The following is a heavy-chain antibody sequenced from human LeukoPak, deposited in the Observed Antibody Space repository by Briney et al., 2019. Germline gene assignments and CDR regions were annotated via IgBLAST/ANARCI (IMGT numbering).Heavy chain of an antibody. CDR1: GFTFSSYW. J-gene: IGHJ4*02. CDR2: INSDGSGT. Sequence: PGGSLRLSCAASGFTFSSYWMHWVRQAPGKGLVWVSRINSDGSGTSYADSVKGRFTISRDNAKNTLYLQMNSLRAEDTAVYYCARDQELYSSGYPFFDYWGQGTLVTVSS. CDR3: ARDQELYSSGYPFFDY. V-gene: IGHV3-74*01. D-gene: IGHD6-19*01.